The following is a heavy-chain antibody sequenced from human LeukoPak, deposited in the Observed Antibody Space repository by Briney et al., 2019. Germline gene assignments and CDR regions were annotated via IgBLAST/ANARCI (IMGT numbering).Heavy chain of an antibody. J-gene: IGHJ3*02. V-gene: IGHV3-23*01. CDR1: GFTFRIYA. CDR3: AKDRRELDVFDI. CDR2: ISGSGRTT. Sequence: GGSLRLSCAASGFTFRIYAMHWVRQAPRKGLEWVSGISGSGRTTYYADSVKGRFTISRDNSKNTLYVQMNSLRAEDTAVYYCAKDRRELDVFDIWGQGTMVTVSS.